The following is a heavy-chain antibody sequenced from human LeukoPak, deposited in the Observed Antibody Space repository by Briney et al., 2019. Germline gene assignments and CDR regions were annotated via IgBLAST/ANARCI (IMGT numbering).Heavy chain of an antibody. CDR3: VGYCSSTSCYTLNWLDP. CDR2: IYYSGST. Sequence: SETQSLTCTVSGGSISSGGYYWSWIRQHPGKGLEWIGYIYYSGSTNYNPSHKSRVTISVDTSKNQFSLKLSSVTAADTAVYYCVGYCSSTSCYTLNWLDPWGQGTLVTVSS. J-gene: IGHJ5*02. CDR1: GGSISSGGYY. V-gene: IGHV4-31*03. D-gene: IGHD2-2*02.